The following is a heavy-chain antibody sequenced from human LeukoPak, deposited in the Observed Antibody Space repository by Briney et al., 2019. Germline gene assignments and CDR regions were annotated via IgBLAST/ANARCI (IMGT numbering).Heavy chain of an antibody. CDR2: IYYSGST. Sequence: PSETLSLTCTVSGGSISSYYWSWIRQPPGKGLEWIGYIYYSGSTNYNPSLKSRVTISVDTSKNQFSLKLSSVTAADTAVYYCARIHSSGWGQAKYYYYGMDVWGPRDHGHRLL. CDR3: ARIHSSGWGQAKYYYYGMDV. V-gene: IGHV4-59*08. D-gene: IGHD6-19*01. J-gene: IGHJ6*01. CDR1: GGSISSYY.